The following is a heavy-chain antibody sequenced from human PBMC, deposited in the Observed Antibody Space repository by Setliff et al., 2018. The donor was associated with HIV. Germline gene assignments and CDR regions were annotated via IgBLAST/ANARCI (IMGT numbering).Heavy chain of an antibody. CDR1: GGTFSSYA. V-gene: IGHV1-69*10. CDR3: ARDREYYYDNSGSPSFDY. Sequence: SVKVSCKASGGTFSSYAINWVRQAPGQGLEWMGGIIPILGIANYAQKFQGRVTITADKSTSTAYMELSSLRSEDTAVYYCARDREYYYDNSGSPSFDYWGQGTLGTV. D-gene: IGHD3-22*01. J-gene: IGHJ4*02. CDR2: IIPILGIA.